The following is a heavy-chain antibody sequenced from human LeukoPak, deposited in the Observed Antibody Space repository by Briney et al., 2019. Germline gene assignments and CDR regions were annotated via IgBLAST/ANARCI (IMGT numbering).Heavy chain of an antibody. CDR3: ARGGYSYGSDPYYYYGMDA. CDR1: GFTFSSDS. D-gene: IGHD5-12*01. Sequence: PGGSLRLSCAASGFTFSSDSMNWVRQAPGKGLEWVSSISSSSSYIYYADSVRGRFTISRGNAKNSVYLQMNSLRADDTAVYYCARGGYSYGSDPYYYYGMDAWGQGTTVTVSS. V-gene: IGHV3-21*01. CDR2: ISSSSSYI. J-gene: IGHJ6*02.